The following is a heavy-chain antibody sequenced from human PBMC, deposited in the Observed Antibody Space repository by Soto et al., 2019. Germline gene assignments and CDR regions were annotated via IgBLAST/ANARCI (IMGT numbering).Heavy chain of an antibody. CDR1: GFTFSSYC. D-gene: IGHD1-26*01. CDR3: AKASAPGGTYFPLWF. J-gene: IGHJ4*02. V-gene: IGHV3-23*01. Sequence: RRLSCAASGFTFSSYCMSWVRQAPGKGLEWVSSISGSGGSTYYAYSVKGRFTISRDNSKNTLYLQMNSLRAEDTAVYYCAKASAPGGTYFPLWFWGQGTLVTVSS. CDR2: ISGSGGST.